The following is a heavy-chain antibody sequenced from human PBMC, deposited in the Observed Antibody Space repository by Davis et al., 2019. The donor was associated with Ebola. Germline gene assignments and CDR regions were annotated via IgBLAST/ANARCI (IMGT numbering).Heavy chain of an antibody. J-gene: IGHJ3*02. V-gene: IGHV1-69*13. D-gene: IGHD1-26*01. CDR1: GYTFTSYG. CDR2: IIPIFGTA. CDR3: ARDSRGSYYSDAFDI. Sequence: SVKVSCKASGYTFTSYGISWVRQAPGQGLEWMGGIIPIFGTANYAQKFQGRVTITADESTSTAYMELSSLRSEDTAVYYCARDSRGSYYSDAFDIWGQGTMVTVSS.